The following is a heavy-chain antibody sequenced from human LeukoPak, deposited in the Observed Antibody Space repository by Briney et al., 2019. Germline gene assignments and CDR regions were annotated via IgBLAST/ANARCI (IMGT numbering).Heavy chain of an antibody. Sequence: GASVKVSCKASGYAFTYYDISWVRQAPGQGLEWMGRISAYNGNTNYAQKLQGRVTMTTDTSTSTAYVELRSLRYDDTAVYYCARQTSTYYSADYWGQGTLVTVSS. CDR2: ISAYNGNT. D-gene: IGHD3-22*01. V-gene: IGHV1-18*01. J-gene: IGHJ4*02. CDR1: GYAFTYYD. CDR3: ARQTSTYYSADY.